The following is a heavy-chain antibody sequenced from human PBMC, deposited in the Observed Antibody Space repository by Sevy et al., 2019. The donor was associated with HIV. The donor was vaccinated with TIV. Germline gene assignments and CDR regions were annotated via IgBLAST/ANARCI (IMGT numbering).Heavy chain of an antibody. J-gene: IGHJ6*02. Sequence: PLQSLSLTCAVSGGSISSSNWWSWVRQPPGKGLEWIGEIYHSGSTSYNPSLKSRIIISVDKSKNQFSLKLSSVTAADTAVYYCARAVTMDYYYGLDVWGQGTTVTVSS. CDR2: IYHSGST. D-gene: IGHD3-10*01. V-gene: IGHV4-4*03. CDR3: ARAVTMDYYYGLDV. CDR1: GGSISSSNW.